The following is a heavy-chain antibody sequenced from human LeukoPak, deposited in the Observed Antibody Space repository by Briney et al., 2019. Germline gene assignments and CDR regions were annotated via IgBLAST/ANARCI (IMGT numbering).Heavy chain of an antibody. J-gene: IGHJ3*02. V-gene: IGHV4-30-2*01. Sequence: SETLSLTCAVSGGSISSGGYSWSWIRQPPGKGLEWIGYIYHSGGTYYNPSLKSRVTISVDRSKNQFSLKLSSVTAADTAVYYCARERLDYYDSSGPDAFDIWGQGTMVTVSS. CDR2: IYHSGGT. D-gene: IGHD3-22*01. CDR1: GGSISSGGYS. CDR3: ARERLDYYDSSGPDAFDI.